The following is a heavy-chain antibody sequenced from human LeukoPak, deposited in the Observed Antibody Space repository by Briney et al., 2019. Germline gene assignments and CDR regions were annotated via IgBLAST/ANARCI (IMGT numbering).Heavy chain of an antibody. CDR2: IYHSGST. CDR3: ARPGYDSSGSI. J-gene: IGHJ3*02. Sequence: SETLSLTCAVSGYSISSGYTWGWIGKPPGKGREWIGSIYHSGSTYYNPSLKSRVTISVDTSKNQFSLKLSSVTAADTAVYYCARPGYDSSGSIWGQGTMVTVSS. V-gene: IGHV4-38-2*01. CDR1: GYSISSGYT. D-gene: IGHD3-22*01.